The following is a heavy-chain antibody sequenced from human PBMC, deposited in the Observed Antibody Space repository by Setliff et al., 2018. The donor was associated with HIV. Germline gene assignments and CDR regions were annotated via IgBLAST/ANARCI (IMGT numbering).Heavy chain of an antibody. CDR1: GYTFTSYA. CDR2: INAGNGNT. Sequence: ASVKVSCKASGYTFTSYAMHWVRQAPGQRLEWMGWINAGNGNTKYSQEFQGRVTITRDTSASTAYMELSSLRSEDMAVYYCARGSEAYYDFWSGYYPFDYWGQGTLVTASS. CDR3: ARGSEAYYDFWSGYYPFDY. J-gene: IGHJ4*02. V-gene: IGHV1-3*03. D-gene: IGHD3-3*01.